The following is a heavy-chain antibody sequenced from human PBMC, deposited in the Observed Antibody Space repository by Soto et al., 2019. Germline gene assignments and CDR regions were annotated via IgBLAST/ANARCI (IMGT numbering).Heavy chain of an antibody. CDR3: ARGRYGDYVHRPFDY. V-gene: IGHV4-34*01. D-gene: IGHD4-17*01. CDR1: GGSFSGYY. CDR2: INHSGST. J-gene: IGHJ4*02. Sequence: QVQLQQWGAGLLKPSETLSLTCAVYGGSFSGYYWSWIRQPPGKGLEWIGEINHSGSTNYNPSLKSRVTISVDTSKNQFSLKLSSVTAADTAVYYCARGRYGDYVHRPFDYWGQGTLVTVSS.